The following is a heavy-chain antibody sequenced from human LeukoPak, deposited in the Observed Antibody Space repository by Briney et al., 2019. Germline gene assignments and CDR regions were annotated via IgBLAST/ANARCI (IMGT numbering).Heavy chain of an antibody. Sequence: GGSLRLSCAASGFTFSSYAMTWVRQASGKGLEWVSTISDSGGSTYYADSVKGRFTISRDNSKSTLYLQMNSLRAEDTAVYYCGRYYVMDVWGQGTSVTVSS. CDR3: GRYYVMDV. CDR1: GFTFSSYA. CDR2: ISDSGGST. J-gene: IGHJ6*02. V-gene: IGHV3-23*01.